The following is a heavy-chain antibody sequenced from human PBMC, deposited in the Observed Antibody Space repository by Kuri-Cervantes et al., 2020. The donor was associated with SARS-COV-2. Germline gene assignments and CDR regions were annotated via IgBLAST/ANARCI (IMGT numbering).Heavy chain of an antibody. J-gene: IGHJ4*02. V-gene: IGHV3-23*01. CDR1: GFTFSSYA. CDR3: VRDGDHWNFDY. D-gene: IGHD1-1*01. CDR2: ISGSDGNT. Sequence: GVLKISCAASGFTFSSYAMSWVRQAPGKGLEWVSAISGSDGNTYYADSVKGRFTLSRDNAKNMLFLQMNSLRAEDTAVYYCVRDGDHWNFDYWGQGTLVTVSS.